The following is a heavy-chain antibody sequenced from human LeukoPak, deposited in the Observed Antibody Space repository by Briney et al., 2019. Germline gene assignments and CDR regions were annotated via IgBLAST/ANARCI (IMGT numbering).Heavy chain of an antibody. V-gene: IGHV3-30*18. CDR2: ISDDGSNK. Sequence: GGSLRLSCAASGFTFSSYGMHWVRQAPGKGLEWVAVISDDGSNKYYADSVKGRFTISRDNSKNTLYLQMNSLRAEDSTVYYCAKSYCSGGSCYSYYYYYPMDVWGQGTTVTVSS. CDR1: GFTFSSYG. CDR3: AKSYCSGGSCYSYYYYYPMDV. J-gene: IGHJ6*02. D-gene: IGHD2-15*01.